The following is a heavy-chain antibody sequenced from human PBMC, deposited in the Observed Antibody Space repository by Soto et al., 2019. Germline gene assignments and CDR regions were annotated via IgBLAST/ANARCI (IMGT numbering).Heavy chain of an antibody. D-gene: IGHD2-2*01. CDR2: IYYSGST. CDR3: ARRAFYCSSTSCYRGAVAYTRDAFDI. V-gene: IGHV4-59*08. Sequence: SETLSLTCTVSGGSISSYYWSWIRQPPGKGLEWIGYIYYSGSTNYNPSLKSRVTISVDTSKNQFSLKLSSVTAADTAVYYCARRAFYCSSTSCYRGAVAYTRDAFDIWGQGTMVTVSS. CDR1: GGSISSYY. J-gene: IGHJ3*02.